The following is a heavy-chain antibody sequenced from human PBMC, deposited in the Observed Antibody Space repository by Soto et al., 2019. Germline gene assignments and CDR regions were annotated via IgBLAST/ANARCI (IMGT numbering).Heavy chain of an antibody. D-gene: IGHD5-18*01. J-gene: IGHJ4*02. CDR1: GGSISSYY. V-gene: IGHV4-59*08. CDR3: ARRYGSCFDY. CDR2: IYYSGTT. Sequence: QVQLQESGPGLVKPSETLSLTCTVSGGSISSYYWSWIRQPPGKGLEWIGYIYYSGTTNYNPSPRRRVTKSVDTSKNQFSLKLSSVTAADTAVYYCARRYGSCFDYRGQGTLVTVSS.